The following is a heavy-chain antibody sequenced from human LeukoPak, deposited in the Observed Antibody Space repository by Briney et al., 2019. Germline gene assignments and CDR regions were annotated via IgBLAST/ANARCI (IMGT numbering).Heavy chain of an antibody. J-gene: IGHJ4*02. V-gene: IGHV4-59*08. Sequence: SKTLSLTCTVSGGSINTYYWSWIRQPPGKGLEWIGYIYYSGSANYNPSLKSRVTISMDTSKNQFSLKLSSVTAADTAVYYCARLRRDGYNKGFDYWGQGTLVTVSS. CDR2: IYYSGSA. CDR1: GGSINTYY. D-gene: IGHD5-12*01. CDR3: ARLRRDGYNKGFDY.